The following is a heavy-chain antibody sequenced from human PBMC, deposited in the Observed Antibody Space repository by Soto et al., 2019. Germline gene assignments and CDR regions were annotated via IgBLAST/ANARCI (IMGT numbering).Heavy chain of an antibody. CDR3: ARHFVAVVIKGWGY. Sequence: SETLSLTCNVSGGSIDRSNYYWDWLRQPPGKGLEWIGTTYYNGNAYYNPSLKSRVSMSVDTSKNQISLKLVSVTAADTAVYYCARHFVAVVIKGWGYWGQGTLVTVSS. V-gene: IGHV4-39*01. J-gene: IGHJ4*02. CDR1: GGSIDRSNYY. D-gene: IGHD3-10*01. CDR2: TYYNGNA.